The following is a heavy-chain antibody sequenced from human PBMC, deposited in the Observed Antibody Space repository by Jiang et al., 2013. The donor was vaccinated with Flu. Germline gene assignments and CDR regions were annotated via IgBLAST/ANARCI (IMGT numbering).Heavy chain of an antibody. CDR1: GASMSSYF. Sequence: LLKPSETLSLTCTVSGASMSSYFWSWIRQPPGKGLEWIGYIYSSGSTNYNPSLKSRVTISIDTSKNQFSLDLSSVSAADTAVYYCARLGNPAVAAPVYWGQGTLVTVSS. CDR2: IYSSGST. J-gene: IGHJ4*02. CDR3: ARLGNPAVAAPVY. V-gene: IGHV4-59*08. D-gene: IGHD2-2*01.